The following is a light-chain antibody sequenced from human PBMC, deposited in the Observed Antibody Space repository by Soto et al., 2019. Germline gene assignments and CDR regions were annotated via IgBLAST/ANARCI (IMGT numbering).Light chain of an antibody. V-gene: IGKV3-15*01. CDR1: QSVSAN. Sequence: EIGMTQSRATLSVSPGERATLSCRASQSVSANLACYQPKSGKAPRLLIYGASTSATVIQARFSGSGSGIDFTHTVSRLQSKDFVVYYCDEYNNWSPSSFGQGTKLEIK. CDR3: DEYNNWSPSS. J-gene: IGKJ2*01. CDR2: GAS.